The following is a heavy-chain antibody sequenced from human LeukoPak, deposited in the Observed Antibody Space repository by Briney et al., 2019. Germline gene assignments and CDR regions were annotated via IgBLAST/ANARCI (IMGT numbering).Heavy chain of an antibody. CDR3: ARSGYSSSWYLYYYYGMDV. J-gene: IGHJ6*02. CDR1: GYTFTSYD. D-gene: IGHD6-13*01. V-gene: IGHV1-8*01. Sequence: ASVKVSCKASGYTFTSYDINWVRQATGQGLEWMGWMNPNSGNTGYAQKFQGRVTMTRNTSISTAYMELSSLRSEDTAVYYCARSGYSSSWYLYYYYGMDVWGQGTTVTVSS. CDR2: MNPNSGNT.